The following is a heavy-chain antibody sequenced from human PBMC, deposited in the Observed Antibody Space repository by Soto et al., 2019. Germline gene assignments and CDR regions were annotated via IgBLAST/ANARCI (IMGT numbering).Heavy chain of an antibody. CDR1: GFTFSSYA. V-gene: IGHV3-23*01. Sequence: GGSLRLSCAASGFTFSSYAMSWVRQAPGKGLEWVSAISGSGGSTYYADSVKGRFTISRDNSKNTLYLQMNSLRAEDTAVYYCAKDDPFNFSGSPVFDYWAQRTLVTVSS. D-gene: IGHD1-26*01. CDR2: ISGSGGST. CDR3: AKDDPFNFSGSPVFDY. J-gene: IGHJ4*02.